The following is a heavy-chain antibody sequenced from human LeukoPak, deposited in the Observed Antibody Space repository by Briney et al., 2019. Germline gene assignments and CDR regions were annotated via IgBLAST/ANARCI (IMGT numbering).Heavy chain of an antibody. CDR3: ARGGVVVVPAAMRHFDY. CDR2: INHSGST. V-gene: IGHV4-34*01. CDR1: GGSFSGYY. Sequence: SETLSLTCAVYGGSFSGYYWSWIRQPPGKGLEWIGEINHSGSTNYNPSLKSRVTISVDTSKNQFSLKLSSMTAADTAVYYCARGGVVVVPAAMRHFDYWGQGTLVTVSS. J-gene: IGHJ4*02. D-gene: IGHD2-2*01.